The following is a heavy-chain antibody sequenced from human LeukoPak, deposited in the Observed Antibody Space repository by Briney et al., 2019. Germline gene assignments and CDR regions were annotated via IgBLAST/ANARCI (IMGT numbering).Heavy chain of an antibody. CDR2: INHSGST. CDR3: ARVALGYCSGGSCYDFDY. V-gene: IGHV4-34*01. J-gene: IGHJ4*02. Sequence: PSETLSLTCAVYGGSFSGYYWSWIRQPPGKGLEWLGEINHSGSTNYNPSLKSRVTISVDTSKNQFSLKLSSVTAADTAVYYCARVALGYCSGGSCYDFDYWGQGTLVTVSS. D-gene: IGHD2-15*01. CDR1: GGSFSGYY.